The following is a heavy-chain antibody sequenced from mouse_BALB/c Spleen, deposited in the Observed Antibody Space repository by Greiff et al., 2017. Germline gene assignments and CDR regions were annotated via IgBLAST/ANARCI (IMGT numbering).Heavy chain of an antibody. Sequence: QVQLQQSGAELVRPGSSVKISCKASGYAFSSYWMNWVKQRPGQGLEWIGQIYPGDGDTNYNGKFKGKATLTADKSSSTAYMQRSSLTSEDSAVYFCARGWDSYAMDYWGQGTSVTVSS. CDR2: IYPGDGDT. J-gene: IGHJ4*01. V-gene: IGHV1-80*01. CDR1: GYAFSSYW. D-gene: IGHD4-1*01. CDR3: ARGWDSYAMDY.